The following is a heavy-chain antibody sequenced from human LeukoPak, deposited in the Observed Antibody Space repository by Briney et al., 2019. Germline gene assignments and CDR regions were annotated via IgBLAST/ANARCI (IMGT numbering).Heavy chain of an antibody. CDR1: EYTFTSYY. CDR2: INPSGGST. D-gene: IGHD2-8*01. J-gene: IGHJ6*02. Sequence: ASVKVSCKASEYTFTSYYMHWVRQAPGQGLEWMGIINPSGGSTSYAQKFQGRVTITADKSTSTAYMELSSLRSEDTAVYYCAVYATSYYYYGMDVWGQGTTVTVSS. V-gene: IGHV1-46*01. CDR3: AVYATSYYYYGMDV.